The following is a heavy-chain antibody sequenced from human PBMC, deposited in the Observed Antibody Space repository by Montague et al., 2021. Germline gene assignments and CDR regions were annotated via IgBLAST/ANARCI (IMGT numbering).Heavy chain of an antibody. Sequence: SETLSLTCSVSGDSVSCGIYHWGWIRQSPGKGLEWIGYICDGGSAPYKPSLGSRVTMSLDTSSYQFSLTLRSATAADTAVYYCAAYYYGGCGLGSWGQGTLVTVSS. CDR2: ICDGGSA. CDR3: AAYYYGGCGLGS. V-gene: IGHV4-61*01. CDR1: GDSVSCGIYH. J-gene: IGHJ4*02. D-gene: IGHD3-22*01.